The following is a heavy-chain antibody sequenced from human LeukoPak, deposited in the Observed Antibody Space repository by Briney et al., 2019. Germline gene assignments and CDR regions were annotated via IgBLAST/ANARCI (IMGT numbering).Heavy chain of an antibody. Sequence: GGSLRLSCAASGFTFSSYSMNWVRQAPGKGLEWVSSISSSSSYIYYADSVKGRFTISRDNAKNSLYLQMNSLRAEDTAVYYCARVKGYTYAFDIWGQGTMVTVSS. CDR2: ISSSSSYI. CDR3: ARVKGYTYAFDI. J-gene: IGHJ3*02. V-gene: IGHV3-21*01. D-gene: IGHD5-18*01. CDR1: GFTFSSYS.